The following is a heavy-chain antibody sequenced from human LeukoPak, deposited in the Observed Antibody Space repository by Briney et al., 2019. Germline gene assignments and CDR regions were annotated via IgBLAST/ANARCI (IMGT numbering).Heavy chain of an antibody. Sequence: GGSLRLSCAASGFTFSSSSMNWVRQAPGKGLEWVSSISSSSSYIYYADSVKGRFTISRDNAKNSLYLQMNSLRAEDTAVYYCARGYQLLPIDYWGQGTLVTVSS. CDR2: ISSSSSYI. CDR1: GFTFSSSS. D-gene: IGHD2-2*01. V-gene: IGHV3-21*01. J-gene: IGHJ4*02. CDR3: ARGYQLLPIDY.